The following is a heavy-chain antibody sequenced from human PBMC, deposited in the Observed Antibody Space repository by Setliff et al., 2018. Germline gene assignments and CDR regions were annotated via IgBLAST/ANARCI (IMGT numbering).Heavy chain of an antibody. CDR2: INWNGGST. D-gene: IGHD3-10*01. CDR1: GLSFSSYA. J-gene: IGHJ6*03. Sequence: PGGSLRLSCVASGLSFSSYAINWVRQAPGKGLEWVCGINWNGGSTGYADSVKGRFTISRDNAKNSLYLQMNSLRAEDTALYYCARENTGFYYHYYMDVWGKGTTVTVSS. V-gene: IGHV3-20*04. CDR3: ARENTGFYYHYYMDV.